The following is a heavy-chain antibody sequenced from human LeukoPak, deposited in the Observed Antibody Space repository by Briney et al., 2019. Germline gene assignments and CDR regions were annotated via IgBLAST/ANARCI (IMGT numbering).Heavy chain of an antibody. CDR3: TRDLMDYDVSTGLHHYYMDV. J-gene: IGHJ6*02. CDR1: GFTFSSYW. CDR2: INGDGRNI. V-gene: IGHV3-74*01. Sequence: GGSLRLSCAASGFTFSSYWIHWVRQAPGKGLAWVSRINGDGRNINYADSVRGRFTISRDNAKNTLYLQMNTLRVEDTAVYYCTRDLMDYDVSTGLHHYYMDVWGQGTTVTVS. D-gene: IGHD3-9*01.